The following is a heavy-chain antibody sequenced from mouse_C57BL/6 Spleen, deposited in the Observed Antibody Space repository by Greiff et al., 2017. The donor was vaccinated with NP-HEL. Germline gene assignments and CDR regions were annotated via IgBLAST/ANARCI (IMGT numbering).Heavy chain of an antibody. CDR2: IYPGSGST. CDR3: ARKGIYVNSTAWFAY. V-gene: IGHV1-55*01. Sequence: QVQLQQPGAELVKPGASVKMSCKASGYTFTSYWITWVKQRPGQGLEWIGDIYPGSGSTNYNEKFKSKATLTVDTSSSTAYMQLSSLTSEDSAVYYCARKGIYVNSTAWFAYWGQETLVTVSA. CDR1: GYTFTSYW. D-gene: IGHD2-1*01. J-gene: IGHJ3*01.